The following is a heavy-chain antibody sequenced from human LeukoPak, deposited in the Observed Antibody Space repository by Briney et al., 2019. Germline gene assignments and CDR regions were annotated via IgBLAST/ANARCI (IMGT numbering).Heavy chain of an antibody. CDR1: GFTFSTYS. V-gene: IGHV3-30-3*01. Sequence: GGSLRLSCAASGFTFSTYSMHWVRQAPGKGLECVAVISYDGGSKYYADSLKGRFTISRDNSKNTLYLQMNSLGAEDTAVYYCARDLGDYGDVRNRAFDIWGQGTMVTVSS. CDR2: ISYDGGSK. J-gene: IGHJ3*02. D-gene: IGHD4-17*01. CDR3: ARDLGDYGDVRNRAFDI.